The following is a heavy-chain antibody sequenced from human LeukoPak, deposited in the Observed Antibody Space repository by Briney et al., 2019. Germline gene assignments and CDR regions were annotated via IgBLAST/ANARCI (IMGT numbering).Heavy chain of an antibody. D-gene: IGHD1-14*01. CDR3: AREIRPGNYYYYMDV. CDR1: GGSISSYY. V-gene: IGHV4-59*01. J-gene: IGHJ6*03. CDR2: MYYSGST. Sequence: SETLSLTCTVAGGSISSYYWSWSRQPPGKGLEWIGYMYYSGSTNYNPSLKSRVTISVDTSKNQFSLKLSSVTAADTAVYYCAREIRPGNYYYYMDVWGKGTTVTISS.